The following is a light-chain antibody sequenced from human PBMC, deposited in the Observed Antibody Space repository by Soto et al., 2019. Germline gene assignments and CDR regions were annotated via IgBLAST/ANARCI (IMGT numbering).Light chain of an antibody. Sequence: QDAGTQPASVSGSPGQSITISCSGTSCDVGGYNYVTWYQQQSGKAPILIIHEVSYRPSGVSNRFSGSKSGNTASLTISGLQDEDEADYYCDSYTSSRAYVFGIGTKVTVL. V-gene: IGLV2-14*01. CDR2: EVS. CDR1: SCDVGGYNY. CDR3: DSYTSSRAYV. J-gene: IGLJ1*01.